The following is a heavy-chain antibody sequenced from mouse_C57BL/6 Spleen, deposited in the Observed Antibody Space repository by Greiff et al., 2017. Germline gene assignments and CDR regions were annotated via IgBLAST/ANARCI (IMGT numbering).Heavy chain of an antibody. Sequence: QVQLKQSGAELVRPGASVTLSCKASGYTFTDYEMHWVKQTPVHGLEWIGAIDPETGGTAYNQKFKGKAILTADKSSSTAYMELRSLTSEDSAVYYCTREGLPLYFDYWGQGTTLTVSS. CDR2: IDPETGGT. CDR3: TREGLPLYFDY. J-gene: IGHJ2*01. D-gene: IGHD3-1*01. V-gene: IGHV1-15*01. CDR1: GYTFTDYE.